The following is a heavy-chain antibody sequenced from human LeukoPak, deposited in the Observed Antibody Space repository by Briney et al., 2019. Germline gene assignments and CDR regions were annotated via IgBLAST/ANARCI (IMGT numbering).Heavy chain of an antibody. CDR1: RFTFSTYG. D-gene: IGHD3-3*01. J-gene: IGHJ4*02. CDR2: ISYDGSNK. Sequence: PGRSLRLSCAASRFTFSTYGMHWVRQAPGKGLEWVAVISYDGSNKYYADSLKGRFTISRDNSKNTLYLQMNSLRDVDTAVYYCANSPYDYWSGPDYWGQGTLVSVSS. V-gene: IGHV3-30*18. CDR3: ANSPYDYWSGPDY.